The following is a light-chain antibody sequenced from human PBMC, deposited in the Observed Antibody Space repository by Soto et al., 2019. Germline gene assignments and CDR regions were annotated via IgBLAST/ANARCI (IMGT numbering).Light chain of an antibody. Sequence: DIQMTQSPSSLSASVGYRVTITCRASQAIRNYLAWYQQTPGKVPNLLIFSASTLQSGVPSRFIGSRSGTVFTLTISSLQTEDVASYYCQRCDSAPFNLGLGTKVDI. CDR3: QRCDSAPFN. J-gene: IGKJ3*01. V-gene: IGKV1-27*01. CDR2: SAS. CDR1: QAIRNY.